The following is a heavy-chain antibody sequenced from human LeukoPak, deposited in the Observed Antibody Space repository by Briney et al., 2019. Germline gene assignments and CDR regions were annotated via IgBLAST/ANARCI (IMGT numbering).Heavy chain of an antibody. CDR3: ARVGTEITMVRGVIIKAYYYYYMDV. CDR2: INPTGGST. J-gene: IGHJ6*03. Sequence: ASVKVSCKASGYIFTSYGISWVRQAPGQGLEWMGLINPTGGSTGYAQKFQGRVTVTTDTSTSTAYMELRSLRSDDTAVYYCARVGTEITMVRGVIIKAYYYYYMDVWGKGTTVTISS. CDR1: GYIFTSYG. D-gene: IGHD3-10*01. V-gene: IGHV1-18*01.